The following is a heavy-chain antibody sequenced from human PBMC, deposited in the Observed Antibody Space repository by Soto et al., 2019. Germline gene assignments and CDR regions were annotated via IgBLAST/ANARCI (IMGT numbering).Heavy chain of an antibody. D-gene: IGHD3-10*01. J-gene: IGHJ4*02. Sequence: PSETLSLTCTVSGGSISSYYSSWIRQPPGKGLEWIGYIYYSGSTNYNPSLKSRVTISVDTSKDQFSLKLSSVTAADTAVYYCARGLYGIDYWGQGTLVTVSS. V-gene: IGHV4-59*01. CDR2: IYYSGST. CDR1: GGSISSYY. CDR3: ARGLYGIDY.